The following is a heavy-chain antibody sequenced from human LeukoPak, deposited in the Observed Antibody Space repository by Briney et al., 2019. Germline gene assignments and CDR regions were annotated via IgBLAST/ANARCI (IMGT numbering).Heavy chain of an antibody. V-gene: IGHV3-33*01. D-gene: IGHD6-13*01. J-gene: IGHJ4*02. CDR2: IWYDGSNK. CDR1: GFTFGSFG. Sequence: GISLRLSCAASGFTFGSFGMLCVRQAPGKGLEWVAVIWYDGSNKYYADSVKGRFTISRDNSKNTLYLQMNSLRAEDTAVYYCARDSSRYAFDYWGPGTLVTVSS. CDR3: ARDSSRYAFDY.